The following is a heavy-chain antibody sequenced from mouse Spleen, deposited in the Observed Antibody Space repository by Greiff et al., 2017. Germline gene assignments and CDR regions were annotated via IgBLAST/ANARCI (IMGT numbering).Heavy chain of an antibody. CDR3: ARGDSRYFDV. CDR1: GFTFSDYG. V-gene: IGHV5-17*01. CDR2: ISSGSSTI. Sequence: DVKLVESGGGLVKPGGSLKLSCAASGFTFSDYGMHWVRQAPEKGLEWVAYISSGSSTIYYADTVKGRFTISRDNAKNTLFLQMTSLRSEDTAMYYCARGDSRYFDVWGTGTTVTVSS. J-gene: IGHJ1*03.